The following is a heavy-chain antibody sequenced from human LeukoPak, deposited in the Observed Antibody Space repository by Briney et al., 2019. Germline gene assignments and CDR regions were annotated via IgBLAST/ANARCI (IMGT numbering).Heavy chain of an antibody. Sequence: ASVKVSCKASGYTFTSYYMHWVRQAPGQGLEWMGIINPSGGSTSYAQKFQGRVTITADKSTNVAYMELSSLRSEDTAMFYCARGHCSGLSCFSIDYWGQGTLVTVSS. CDR3: ARGHCSGLSCFSIDY. CDR2: INPSGGST. J-gene: IGHJ4*02. D-gene: IGHD2-15*01. CDR1: GYTFTSYY. V-gene: IGHV1-46*01.